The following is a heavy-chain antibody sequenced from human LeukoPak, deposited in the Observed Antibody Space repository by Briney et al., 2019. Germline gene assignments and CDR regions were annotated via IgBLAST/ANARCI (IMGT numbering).Heavy chain of an antibody. CDR1: GFTLSSYG. J-gene: IGHJ4*02. D-gene: IGHD1-26*01. Sequence: PGRSLRLSCAASGFTLSSYGMNWVRQAPGKGLEWVSSISSSSSYIYYADSLKGRFTISRDNAKNSLYLQMNSLRAEDTAVYYCARHTSGRWYFDYWGQGTLVTVSS. V-gene: IGHV3-21*01. CDR3: ARHTSGRWYFDY. CDR2: ISSSSSYI.